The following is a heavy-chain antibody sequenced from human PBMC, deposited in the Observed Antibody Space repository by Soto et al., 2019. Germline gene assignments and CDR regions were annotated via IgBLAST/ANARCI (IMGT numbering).Heavy chain of an antibody. CDR1: GGSFGSSA. D-gene: IGHD3-16*01. J-gene: IGHJ3*01. Sequence: QVQLVQSGADVKKPGSSVKVSCKTSGGSFGSSAISWVRQAPAQGLEWMGEIIPVFDKANYAQNFQGRLTITADELTGTVFIESSSLRSEDTAVYFCARLRRDWGDAFDLWGLGTFVTVSS. V-gene: IGHV1-69*01. CDR2: IIPVFDKA. CDR3: ARLRRDWGDAFDL.